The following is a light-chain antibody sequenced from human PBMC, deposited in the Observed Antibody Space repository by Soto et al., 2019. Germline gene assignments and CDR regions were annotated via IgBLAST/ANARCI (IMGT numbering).Light chain of an antibody. CDR1: SSDVGGYNY. J-gene: IGLJ1*01. V-gene: IGLV2-8*01. Sequence: QSVLTQPPSASGSPGQSVTISCTGTSSDVGGYNYVSWYQQHPGKAPKLMISEVSSRPSGVSNRFSGSKSGNTASLTISGLQAEDEADYYCSSYTSNRFYVFGTGTKVTVL. CDR2: EVS. CDR3: SSYTSNRFYV.